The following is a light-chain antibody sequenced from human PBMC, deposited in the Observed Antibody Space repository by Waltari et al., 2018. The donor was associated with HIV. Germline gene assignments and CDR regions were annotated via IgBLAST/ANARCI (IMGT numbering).Light chain of an antibody. CDR3: QSYDMSQSGSLV. Sequence: QSVLTQPPSVSGAPGQRVTIACTGTRSNIGAGFDVHWYQQIPGNAPKLLIYDNNIRPSRVPDRFSVSKSGTSASLAITGLQSEDEADYYCQSYDMSQSGSLVFGGGTKLTVL. J-gene: IGLJ2*01. CDR1: RSNIGAGFD. V-gene: IGLV1-40*01. CDR2: DNN.